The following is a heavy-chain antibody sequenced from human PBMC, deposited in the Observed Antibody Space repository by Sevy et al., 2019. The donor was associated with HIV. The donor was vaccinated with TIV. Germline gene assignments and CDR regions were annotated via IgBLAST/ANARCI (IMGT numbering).Heavy chain of an antibody. Sequence: ASVKVSCKASGYTFTSYGISWVRQAPGQGLEWMGWISAYNGNKNYAQKLQGRVTMTTDTSTSTAYMELRSLRSDDTAVYYCARDPIIAARQGWFDPWGQGTLVIVSS. D-gene: IGHD6-6*01. CDR2: ISAYNGNK. J-gene: IGHJ5*02. CDR1: GYTFTSYG. V-gene: IGHV1-18*01. CDR3: ARDPIIAARQGWFDP.